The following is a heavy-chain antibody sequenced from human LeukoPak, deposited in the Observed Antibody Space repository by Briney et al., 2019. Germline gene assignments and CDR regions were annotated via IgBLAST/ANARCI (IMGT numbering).Heavy chain of an antibody. Sequence: SEPLSLTRTVSGGPLSRYYWIWPRHPTEKALEGLGYIYYSGSPHHTPSLKGRVTISVDTSKNQFSLKLSSVTAADPAVYYCAREPAPTPYYYDSSGYYHYGMDVWGQGTTVTVSS. D-gene: IGHD3-22*01. CDR1: GGPLSRYY. CDR2: IYYSGSP. J-gene: IGHJ6*02. V-gene: IGHV4-59*01. CDR3: AREPAPTPYYYDSSGYYHYGMDV.